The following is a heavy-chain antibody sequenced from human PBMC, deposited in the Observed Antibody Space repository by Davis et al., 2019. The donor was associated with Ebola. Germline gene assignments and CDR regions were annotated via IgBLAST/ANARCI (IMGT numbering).Heavy chain of an antibody. CDR2: INRDGSST. D-gene: IGHD7-27*01. V-gene: IGHV3-74*01. Sequence: GESLKISCAASGFTFSSYWMHWVRQAPGKGLVWVSRINRDGSSTSYADSVKGRFTIPRDNAKNTLYLQMNSLRAEDTAVYYCARDLGKGRRVDAFDIWGQGTMVTVSS. CDR1: GFTFSSYW. CDR3: ARDLGKGRRVDAFDI. J-gene: IGHJ3*02.